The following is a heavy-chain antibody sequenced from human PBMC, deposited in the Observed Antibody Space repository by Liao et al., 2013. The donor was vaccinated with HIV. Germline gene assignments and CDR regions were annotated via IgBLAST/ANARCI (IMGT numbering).Heavy chain of an antibody. CDR3: ARDVVNWFDP. J-gene: IGHJ5*02. Sequence: QLQLQESGPGLVKPSETLSLTCTVSGGSISSSSFYWGWIRQPPGKGLEWLGNCYFSGSTYYNPSLKSRVTISLDTSKHQFSLRLSSVTATDTAVYYCARDVVNWFDPWGQGTLVTVSS. CDR2: CYFSGST. CDR1: GGSISSSSFY. D-gene: IGHD2-15*01. V-gene: IGHV4-39*07.